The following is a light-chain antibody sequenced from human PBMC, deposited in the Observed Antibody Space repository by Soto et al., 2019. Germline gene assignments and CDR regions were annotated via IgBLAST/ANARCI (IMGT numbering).Light chain of an antibody. V-gene: IGKV1-39*01. CDR3: QQSYSTPPT. Sequence: DIQMTQSPSSLSASVGDRVTITCRASQSISSYLNWYQQKPGKAPKLLIYAASSSQSGVLSRFSGSGSGTDFTLTISSLQPEDFATYYCQQSYSTPPTFGGGTKVEIK. CDR1: QSISSY. J-gene: IGKJ4*01. CDR2: AAS.